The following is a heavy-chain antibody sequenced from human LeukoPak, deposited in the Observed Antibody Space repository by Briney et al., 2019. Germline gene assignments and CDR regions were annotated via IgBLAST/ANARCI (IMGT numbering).Heavy chain of an antibody. D-gene: IGHD6-13*01. J-gene: IGHJ6*03. CDR3: ARGIAALADYYYYYMDV. Sequence: ASVKVSCKASGYTFTGYYMHWVRQAPGQGLEWMGWINPNSGGTNYAQKFQGRVTMTRDTSISTAYMELSRLRSDDTAVYYCARGIAALADYYYYYMDVWGKGTTVTVSS. CDR2: INPNSGGT. V-gene: IGHV1-2*02. CDR1: GYTFTGYY.